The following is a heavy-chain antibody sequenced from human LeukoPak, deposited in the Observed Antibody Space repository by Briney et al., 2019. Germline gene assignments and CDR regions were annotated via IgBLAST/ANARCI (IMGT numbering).Heavy chain of an antibody. V-gene: IGHV4-59*01. CDR1: GGSISSYY. Sequence: SETLSLTCTVSGGSISSYYWSWIRQPPGKGLEWIGYIYYSGSTNYNPSLKSRVTISVDTSKNQFSLKLSSVTAADTAVYYCARMYDSSGYYMAPVYFDYWGQGTLLTVSS. CDR2: IYYSGST. J-gene: IGHJ4*02. D-gene: IGHD3-22*01. CDR3: ARMYDSSGYYMAPVYFDY.